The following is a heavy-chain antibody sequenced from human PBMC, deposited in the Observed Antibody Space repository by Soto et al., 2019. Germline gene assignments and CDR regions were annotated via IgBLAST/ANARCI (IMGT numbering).Heavy chain of an antibody. CDR3: GRDPLEYSISDVDY. Sequence: RAGAQRVSCAASGVTFSSCWMHWVRQAPGKGLVWVPRIHSNGRSTTDADSVKGRFTISRDIAKNTLYLQMSRRSAEETAVYCCGRDPLEYSISDVDYWGQGTLVTVSS. CDR2: IHSNGRST. J-gene: IGHJ4*02. CDR1: GVTFSSCW. D-gene: IGHD6-6*01. V-gene: IGHV3-74*01.